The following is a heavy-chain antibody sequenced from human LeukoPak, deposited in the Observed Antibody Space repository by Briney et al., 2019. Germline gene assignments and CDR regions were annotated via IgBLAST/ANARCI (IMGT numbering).Heavy chain of an antibody. D-gene: IGHD3-22*01. CDR2: IYYSGST. Sequence: KPSETLSLTCTVSGGSISSYYWSWIRQPPGKGLEWIGYIYYSGSTNYNPSLKSRVTISVDTSKNQFSLKLSSVTAADTAVYYCARDSSGYDLYYYYYMDVWGKGTTVTVSS. J-gene: IGHJ6*03. CDR1: GGSISSYY. V-gene: IGHV4-59*12. CDR3: ARDSSGYDLYYYYYMDV.